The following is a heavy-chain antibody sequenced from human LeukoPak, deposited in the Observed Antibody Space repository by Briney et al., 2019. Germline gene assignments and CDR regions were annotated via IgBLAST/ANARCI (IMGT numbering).Heavy chain of an antibody. Sequence: SVKVSCKAFGGTFSSYAVSWVRQAPGQGLEWMGGIIPIFGTTNYAQKFQGRVTITADERTSKAYMELSSLRSDDSAVYYCAGGGITMVRGVINPPAGYWGQGTLVTVSS. CDR1: GGTFSSYA. J-gene: IGHJ4*02. CDR2: IIPIFGTT. V-gene: IGHV1-69*01. CDR3: AGGGITMVRGVINPPAGY. D-gene: IGHD3-10*01.